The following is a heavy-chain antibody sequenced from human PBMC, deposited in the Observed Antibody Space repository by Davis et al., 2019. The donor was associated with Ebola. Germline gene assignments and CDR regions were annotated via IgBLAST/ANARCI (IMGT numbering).Heavy chain of an antibody. CDR3: ARTPFGEWLFGDYYFDY. V-gene: IGHV3-43*01. Sequence: GESLKISCAASGFPFGDYTMQWVRQAPGKGLEWVALISWDGADTHYGDSVKGRFTISRDNAKNSLYLQMNSLRAEDTAVYYCARTPFGEWLFGDYYFDYWGQGTLVTVSS. J-gene: IGHJ4*02. CDR1: GFPFGDYT. CDR2: ISWDGADT. D-gene: IGHD3-3*02.